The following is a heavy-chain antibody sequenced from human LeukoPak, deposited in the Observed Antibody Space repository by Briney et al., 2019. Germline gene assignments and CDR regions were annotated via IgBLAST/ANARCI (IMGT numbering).Heavy chain of an antibody. CDR2: IHPSGML. D-gene: IGHD3-22*01. V-gene: IGHV4-31*03. CDR1: GASFSSGDQY. Sequence: SETLSLTCTVSGASFSSGDQYWNWIRQSPGKGPEWIGSIHPSGMLYNNPSLESRVTISIDTSKNQFSLNLNSVTAADTAVYFCSRGLDSRKLGYWGQGTLVTVSS. CDR3: SRGLDSRKLGY. J-gene: IGHJ4*02.